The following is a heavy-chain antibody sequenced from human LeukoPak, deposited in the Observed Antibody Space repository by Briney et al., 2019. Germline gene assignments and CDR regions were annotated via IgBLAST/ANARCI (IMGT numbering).Heavy chain of an antibody. CDR3: AREWVATINNYMDV. J-gene: IGHJ6*03. D-gene: IGHD5-12*01. CDR1: GFTFSSYA. CDR2: IKQDGSEK. V-gene: IGHV3-7*01. Sequence: PGGSLRLSCAASGFTFSSYAMSWVRQAPGKGLEWVANIKQDGSEKYYVDSVKGRFTISRDNAKNSLYLQMNSLRAEDTAVYYCAREWVATINNYMDVWGKGTTVTVSS.